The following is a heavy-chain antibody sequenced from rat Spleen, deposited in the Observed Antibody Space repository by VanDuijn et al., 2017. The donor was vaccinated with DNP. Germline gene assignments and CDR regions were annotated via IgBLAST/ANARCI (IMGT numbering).Heavy chain of an antibody. Sequence: EVQLVESGGGLVQPGRSLKLSCAASGFTFSDYYMAWVRQAPTKGLDWVAYIGYDGGSTYNGDSVKGRFTISRDNAKSTLYLQMNSLRSEDMATYYCARHVLPLRVWDYWGQGVMVTVSS. CDR2: IGYDGGST. D-gene: IGHD1-4*01. V-gene: IGHV5-22*01. CDR3: ARHVLPLRVWDY. CDR1: GFTFSDYY. J-gene: IGHJ2*01.